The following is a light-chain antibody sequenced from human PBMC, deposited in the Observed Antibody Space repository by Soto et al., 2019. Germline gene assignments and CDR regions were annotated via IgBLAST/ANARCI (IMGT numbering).Light chain of an antibody. CDR2: DVT. CDR1: SSDVGGYNY. CDR3: CSYAGTYTFLNWV. V-gene: IGLV2-11*01. Sequence: QSALTQPRSVSGSPGQSVTISCTGTSSDVGGYNYVSWYQQHPGKAPKLMIYDVTQRPSGVPDRFSGSKSGNTASLTISGLQAEDEADYYCCSYAGTYTFLNWVFGGGTKLTVL. J-gene: IGLJ3*02.